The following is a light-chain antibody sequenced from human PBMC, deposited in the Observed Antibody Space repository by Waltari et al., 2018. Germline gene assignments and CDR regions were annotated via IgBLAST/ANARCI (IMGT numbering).Light chain of an antibody. V-gene: IGLV7-43*01. J-gene: IGLJ2*01. Sequence: QTVVTQEPSLTVSPGGTIPLTCASSTGAGTSSSFPNWFQQKRGQAPRPLIYSTSNKYSWTPARFSGSLLGGKAALTLSGVQPEDEADYSCLLYYGHSQLVFGGGTRLTVL. CDR3: LLYYGHSQLV. CDR2: STS. CDR1: TGAGTSSSF.